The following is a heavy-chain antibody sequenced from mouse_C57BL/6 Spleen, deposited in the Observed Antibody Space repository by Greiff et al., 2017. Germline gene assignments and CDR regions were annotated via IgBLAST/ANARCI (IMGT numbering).Heavy chain of an antibody. CDR2: IDPSDSYT. V-gene: IGHV1-69*01. J-gene: IGHJ4*01. CDR1: GYTFTGYW. Sequence: QVQLQQPGAELVMPGASVKLSCKASGYTFTGYWMHWVKQRPGQGLEWIGEIDPSDSYTNYNQKFKGKSTLTVDKSSSTAYMQLSSLTSEDSAVYDCARRGGADAMDYWGQGTSVTVSS. D-gene: IGHD3-3*01. CDR3: ARRGGADAMDY.